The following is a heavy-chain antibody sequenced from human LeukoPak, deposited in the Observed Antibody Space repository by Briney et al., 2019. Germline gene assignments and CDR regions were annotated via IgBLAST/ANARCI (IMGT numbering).Heavy chain of an antibody. J-gene: IGHJ6*02. CDR1: GFTFSSYW. Sequence: GGSLRLSCEVSGFTFSSYWIHWVRQAPGKGLVWVSRFSDDEGRTVYADSVKGRFTISKDNAKNTLYLQMNSLRAEDTAVYYCARDYFYGLDVWGQGTTVTVSS. CDR2: FSDDEGRT. V-gene: IGHV3-74*01. CDR3: ARDYFYGLDV.